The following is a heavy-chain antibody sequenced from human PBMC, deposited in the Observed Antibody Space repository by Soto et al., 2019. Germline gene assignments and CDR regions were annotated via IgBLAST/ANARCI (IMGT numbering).Heavy chain of an antibody. J-gene: IGHJ6*02. CDR2: IIPIFGTA. V-gene: IGHV1-69*13. CDR1: GGTFSSYA. D-gene: IGHD3-9*01. CDR3: ARESVRYYDILTGSEYYGMDV. Sequence: PSVKVSCKASGGTFSSYAISRVRQAPGQGLEWMGGIIPIFGTANYAQKFQGRVTITADESTSTAYMELSSLRSEDTAVYYCARESVRYYDILTGSEYYGMDVWGQGTTVTVSS.